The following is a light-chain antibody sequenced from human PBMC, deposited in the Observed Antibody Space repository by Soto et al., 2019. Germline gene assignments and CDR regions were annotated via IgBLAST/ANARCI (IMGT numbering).Light chain of an antibody. CDR2: DVD. Sequence: QSALTQPASVSGSPGQSITISCTGTSSDVGGYNYVSWYQQHPGKAPRLMIVDVDNRPSGVSTRFSGSKSGNTASLTISGLQAEDGADYYCCSYSGSSTIVVFGGGTKLTVL. CDR3: CSYSGSSTIVV. J-gene: IGLJ2*01. V-gene: IGLV2-14*03. CDR1: SSDVGGYNY.